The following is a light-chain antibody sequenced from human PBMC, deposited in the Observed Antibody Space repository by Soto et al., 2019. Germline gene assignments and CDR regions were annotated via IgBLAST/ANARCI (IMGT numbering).Light chain of an antibody. Sequence: QSALTQPASVSGSPGQSITISCTGTSSDVGGYKFVSWYQQHPGKAPKLMIYEVSNRPSGVSNRFSGTKSGNTASLTISGLQAEDEADYYCCSYTSSSTLVFGGGTKLTVL. J-gene: IGLJ2*01. CDR3: CSYTSSSTLV. CDR2: EVS. V-gene: IGLV2-14*01. CDR1: SSDVGGYKF.